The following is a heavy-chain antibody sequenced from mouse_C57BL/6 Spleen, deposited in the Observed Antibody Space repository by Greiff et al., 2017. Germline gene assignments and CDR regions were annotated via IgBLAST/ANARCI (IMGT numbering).Heavy chain of an antibody. J-gene: IGHJ3*01. V-gene: IGHV5-4*01. Sequence: VQGVESGGGLVKPGGSLKLSCAASGFTFSSYAMSWVRQTPEKRLEWVATISAGGIYTYYPDNVQGRFPISRDKAKNNLYLQMSHLKSEDTAMYYCARDRDYYSAFAYWGQGTLVTGSA. CDR3: ARDRDYYSAFAY. CDR2: ISAGGIYT. D-gene: IGHD1-1*01. CDR1: GFTFSSYA.